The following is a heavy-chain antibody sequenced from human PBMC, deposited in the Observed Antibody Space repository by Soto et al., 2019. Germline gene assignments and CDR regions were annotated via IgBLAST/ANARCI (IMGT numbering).Heavy chain of an antibody. J-gene: IGHJ5*02. Sequence: RRLSCAASGFTFSSYSMNWVRQAPGKGLEWVSYIRSSGTTIYYADSVNGRFTISRDDSKNTLYLKMNSLKTEDTAVYYWTAAYLDPWGQGTLVTVSS. CDR1: GFTFSSYS. CDR2: IRSSGTTI. V-gene: IGHV3-48*01. D-gene: IGHD2-21*01. CDR3: TAAYLDP.